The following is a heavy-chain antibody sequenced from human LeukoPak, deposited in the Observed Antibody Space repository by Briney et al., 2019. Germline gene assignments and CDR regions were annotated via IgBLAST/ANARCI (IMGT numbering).Heavy chain of an antibody. Sequence: SETLSLTCAVYGGPFSGYYWSWIRQPPGKGLEWIGEINHSGSTNYNPSLKSRVTISVDTSKNQFSLKLSSVTAADTAVYYCARDFHNYRYYFDYWGQGTLVTVSS. CDR1: GGPFSGYY. D-gene: IGHD4-11*01. V-gene: IGHV4-34*01. CDR3: ARDFHNYRYYFDY. J-gene: IGHJ4*02. CDR2: INHSGST.